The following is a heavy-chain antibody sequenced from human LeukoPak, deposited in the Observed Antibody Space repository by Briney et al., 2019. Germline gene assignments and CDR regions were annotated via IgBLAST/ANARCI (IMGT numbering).Heavy chain of an antibody. CDR2: ISRSGRTI. D-gene: IGHD3-3*01. CDR3: ARDSEWAFDY. J-gene: IGHJ4*02. CDR1: GFTFSGYE. V-gene: IGHV3-48*03. Sequence: PGGSLRLSCAASGFTFSGYEMNWVRQAPGKGLEWVSYISRSGRTIYDADSVKGRFTISRDNAKNSLYLQMNSLRAEDTAVYYCARDSEWAFDYWGQGALVTVYS.